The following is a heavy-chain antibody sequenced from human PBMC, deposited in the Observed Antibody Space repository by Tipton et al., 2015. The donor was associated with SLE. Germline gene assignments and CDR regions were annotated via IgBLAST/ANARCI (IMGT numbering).Heavy chain of an antibody. Sequence: SLRLSCTSSGFRFGDYAMNWVRQAPGKGLEWVSYISFSGGATHYADSVKGRFTISRDNAKNSLYLQMNSLRAEDTAVYYCARERYCSGGNCYATFDSWGQGTLVTVSS. CDR2: ISFSGGAT. CDR3: ARERYCSGGNCYATFDS. D-gene: IGHD2-15*01. J-gene: IGHJ4*02. V-gene: IGHV3-48*03. CDR1: GFRFGDYA.